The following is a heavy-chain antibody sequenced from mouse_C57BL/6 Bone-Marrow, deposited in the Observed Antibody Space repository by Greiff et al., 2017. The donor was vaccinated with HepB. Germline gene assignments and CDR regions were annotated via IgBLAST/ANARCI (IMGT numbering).Heavy chain of an antibody. J-gene: IGHJ1*03. D-gene: IGHD2-1*01. CDR2: IEPANGNT. CDR1: GFNIKNTY. Sequence: EVQLQQSVAELVRPGASVKLSCTASGFNIKNTYMHWVKRRPEQVLEWIGRIEPANGNTKYAPKFQGKATITADTSSTTAYLQISSLTSEDTAIYSCARGRGNYVHFDVWGTGTTVTVSS. V-gene: IGHV14-3*01. CDR3: ARGRGNYVHFDV.